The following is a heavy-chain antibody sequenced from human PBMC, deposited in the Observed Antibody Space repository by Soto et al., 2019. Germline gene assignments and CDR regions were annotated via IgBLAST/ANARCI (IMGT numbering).Heavy chain of an antibody. V-gene: IGHV4-39*01. CDR1: DDSISSSTYY. CDR2: IFYTGST. Sequence: SETLSLTCSVSDDSISSSTYYWGWIRQPPGKGLEWLGYIFYTGSTYKNPSPKSRVTISAHPSKNKFSVNLPSVTAKDTAVYHWAITPPSGSAYSFDDCGHGTLVTGS. J-gene: IGHJ4*01. CDR3: AITPPSGSAYSFDD. D-gene: IGHD3-22*01.